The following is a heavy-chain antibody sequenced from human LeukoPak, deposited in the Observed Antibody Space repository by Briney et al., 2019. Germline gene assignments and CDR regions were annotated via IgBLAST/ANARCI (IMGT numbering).Heavy chain of an antibody. CDR2: IWYDGSNK. Sequence: GGSLRLSCAASGFTFSSYGMHWVRQAPGKGLEWVAVIWYDGSNKYYADSVKGRFTISRDNSKNMVYLQMNSLRADDTAIYYCAKSVVVITFRFDDRGQGALVTVSS. CDR3: AKSVVVITFRFDD. D-gene: IGHD2-15*01. J-gene: IGHJ4*02. V-gene: IGHV3-33*06. CDR1: GFTFSSYG.